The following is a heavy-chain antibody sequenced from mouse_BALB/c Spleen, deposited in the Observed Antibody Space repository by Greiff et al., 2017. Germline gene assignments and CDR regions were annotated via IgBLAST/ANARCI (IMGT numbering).Heavy chain of an antibody. CDR1: GFTFSSYG. D-gene: IGHD2-2*01. CDR2: INSNGGST. V-gene: IGHV5-6-3*01. J-gene: IGHJ4*01. Sequence: VKLVESGGGLVQPGGSLKLSCAASGFTFSSYGMSWVRQTPDKRLELVATINSNGGSTYYPDSVKGRFTISRDNAKNTLYLQMSSLKSEDTAMYYCARDQYGYDVYYAMDYWGQGTSVTVSS. CDR3: ARDQYGYDVYYAMDY.